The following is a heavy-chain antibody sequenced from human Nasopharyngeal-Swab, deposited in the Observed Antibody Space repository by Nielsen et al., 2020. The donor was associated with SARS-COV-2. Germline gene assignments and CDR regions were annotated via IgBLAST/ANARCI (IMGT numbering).Heavy chain of an antibody. CDR2: IIPIFGTA. CDR1: GGTFSSYA. V-gene: IGHV1-69*13. CDR3: ARGGYSYGMSKNNWFDP. Sequence: SVKVSCKASGGTFSSYAISWVRQATGQGIEWMGGIIPIFGTANYAQKFQGRVTITADESTSTAYMELSSLRSEDTAVYYCARGGYSYGMSKNNWFDPWGQGTLVTVSS. J-gene: IGHJ5*02. D-gene: IGHD5-18*01.